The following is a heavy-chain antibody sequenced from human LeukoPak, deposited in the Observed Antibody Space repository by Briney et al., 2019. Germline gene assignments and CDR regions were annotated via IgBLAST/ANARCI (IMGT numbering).Heavy chain of an antibody. V-gene: IGHV3-30*02. J-gene: IGHJ4*02. Sequence: GGSLRLSCAASGFTFINAWMAWVRQAPGKGLEWVAFIRYDGSNKYYADSVKGRFTISRDNSKNTLYLQMNSLRAEDTAVYYCASPTGTTDYWGQGTLVTVSS. CDR2: IRYDGSNK. CDR3: ASPTGTTDY. CDR1: GFTFINAW. D-gene: IGHD1-1*01.